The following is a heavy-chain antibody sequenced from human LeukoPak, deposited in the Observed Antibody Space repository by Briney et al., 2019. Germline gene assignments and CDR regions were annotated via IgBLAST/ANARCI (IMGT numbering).Heavy chain of an antibody. CDR2: ITPDGSGD. J-gene: IGHJ4*02. D-gene: IGHD6-19*01. Sequence: GGSLRLSCAASGFTFRNHWMSWVRQAPGRGLEWVASITPDGSGDYYLDSVKGRFTISRDNAENSLFLQMNSLRAEDTAVYYCARGGSGWYLDYFDYWGQGTLVTVSS. V-gene: IGHV3-7*01. CDR1: GFTFRNHW. CDR3: ARGGSGWYLDYFDY.